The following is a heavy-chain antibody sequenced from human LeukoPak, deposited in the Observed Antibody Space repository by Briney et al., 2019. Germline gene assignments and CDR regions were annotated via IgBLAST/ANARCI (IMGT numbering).Heavy chain of an antibody. J-gene: IGHJ6*03. D-gene: IGHD2-2*01. CDR2: IYTSGST. CDR3: ASSTDYYYMDV. V-gene: IGHV4-61*02. Sequence: SETLSLTCTVSGGSISSSSYYWSWIRQPAGKGLEWIGRIYTSGSTNYNPSLKSRVTMSVDTSKNQFSLKLSSVTAADTAVYYCASSTDYYYMDVWGKGTTVTISS. CDR1: GGSISSSSYY.